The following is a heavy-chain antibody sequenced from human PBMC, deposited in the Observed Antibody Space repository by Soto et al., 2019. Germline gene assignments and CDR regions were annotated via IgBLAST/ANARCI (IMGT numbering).Heavy chain of an antibody. Sequence: SETLSLTCAVSGGSISSGGYSWSWIRQPPGKGLEWIGYMYHSGSTYYNPSLKSRVTISIDRSKNQFSLKLSSVTAADTAVYYCAIEPYYDSKRCAFDIWGKGTMVTVS. CDR1: GGSISSGGYS. CDR3: AIEPYYDSKRCAFDI. D-gene: IGHD3-22*01. V-gene: IGHV4-30-2*01. CDR2: MYHSGST. J-gene: IGHJ3*02.